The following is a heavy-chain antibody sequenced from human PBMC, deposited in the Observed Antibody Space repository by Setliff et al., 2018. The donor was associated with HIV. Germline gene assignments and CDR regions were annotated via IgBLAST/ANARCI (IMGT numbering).Heavy chain of an antibody. CDR2: IYDSGVT. CDR1: GATISRHF. J-gene: IGHJ1*01. V-gene: IGHV4-59*11. CDR3: ARRQWGTSAYYEFFKQ. D-gene: IGHD3-3*01. Sequence: SETLSLTCTVSGATISRHFWSWIRQSPGKVLEWIGTIYDSGVTKYNPSLKTRVSVSVDTSRSHLSLSLTSVTPADTAVYYCARRQWGTSAYYEFFKQWGQGSLVTVSS.